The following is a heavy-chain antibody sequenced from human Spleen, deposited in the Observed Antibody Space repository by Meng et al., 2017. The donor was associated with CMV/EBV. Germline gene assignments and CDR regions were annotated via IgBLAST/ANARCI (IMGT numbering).Heavy chain of an antibody. CDR1: GGTFNSYA. V-gene: IGHV1-69*10. J-gene: IGHJ6*02. Sequence: SVKVSCKAPGGTFNSYAISWVRQAPGQGLEWMGGIIPIFGIANYAQKFQDRVTITADKSTSTAYMEVRSLRSEDTAVYYCARANYDSGQKYYHYYVMDVWGQGTTVTVSS. CDR3: ARANYDSGQKYYHYYVMDV. CDR2: IIPIFGIA. D-gene: IGHD3-10*01.